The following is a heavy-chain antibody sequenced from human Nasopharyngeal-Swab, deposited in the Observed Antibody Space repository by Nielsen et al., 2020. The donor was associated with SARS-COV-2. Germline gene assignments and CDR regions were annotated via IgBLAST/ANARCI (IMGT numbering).Heavy chain of an antibody. J-gene: IGHJ4*02. V-gene: IGHV3-30*18. CDR3: AKAGAGSWYGDY. D-gene: IGHD6-13*01. CDR1: GFTFSSYG. Sequence: GESLKISCAASGFTFSSYGMHWVHQAPGKGLEWVAVISYDGSNKYYADSVKGRFTISRDNSKNTLYLQMNSLRAEDTAVYYCAKAGAGSWYGDYWGQGTLVTVSS. CDR2: ISYDGSNK.